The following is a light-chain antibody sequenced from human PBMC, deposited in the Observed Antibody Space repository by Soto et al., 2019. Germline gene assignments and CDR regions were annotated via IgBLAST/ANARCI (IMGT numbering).Light chain of an antibody. CDR2: DAY. V-gene: IGKV1-33*01. CDR3: QKSDHLSR. J-gene: IGKJ3*01. Sequence: DIQMTQSPPSLSASVGDRVTITCQASPDIGNSLNWFQHKPGKAPNLVIYDAYNLEIGVPSRFSGSGSGTDFTFTITSLRPEDIATYYCQKSDHLSRFGPGTKVESK. CDR1: PDIGNS.